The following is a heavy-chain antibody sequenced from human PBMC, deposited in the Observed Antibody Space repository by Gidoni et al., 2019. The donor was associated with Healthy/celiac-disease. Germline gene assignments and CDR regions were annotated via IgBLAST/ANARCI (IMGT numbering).Heavy chain of an antibody. CDR3: ARDAHPPIREYQLLSWFDP. D-gene: IGHD2-2*01. CDR1: GYTCTSYA. Sequence: QVQLVQSGAEVKKPGASVQVSCKASGYTCTSYAMHWVRQAPGQRLEWMGGIHAGNGNTTYSQKFQGRVTLTRDTSASTAYMELSSLRSEDTAVYYCARDAHPPIREYQLLSWFDPWGQGTLVTVSS. CDR2: IHAGNGNT. J-gene: IGHJ5*02. V-gene: IGHV1-3*01.